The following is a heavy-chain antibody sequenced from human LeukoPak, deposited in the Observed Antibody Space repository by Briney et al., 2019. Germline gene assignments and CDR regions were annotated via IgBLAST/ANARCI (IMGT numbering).Heavy chain of an antibody. CDR3: AKDQYYYDSSGYHYFDY. Sequence: GGSLRLSCAASGFTFSSYAMSWVRQAPGKGLEWVSAISGSGGSTYYADSVKGRFTISRDNSKNTLHLQMISLRAEDTAVYYCAKDQYYYDSSGYHYFDYWGQGTLVTVSS. J-gene: IGHJ4*02. CDR2: ISGSGGST. V-gene: IGHV3-23*01. CDR1: GFTFSSYA. D-gene: IGHD3-22*01.